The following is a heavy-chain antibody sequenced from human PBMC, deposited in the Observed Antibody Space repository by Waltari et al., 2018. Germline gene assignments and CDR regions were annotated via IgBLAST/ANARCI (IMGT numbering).Heavy chain of an antibody. J-gene: IGHJ2*01. Sequence: QVQLQESGPGLVKHSETLSLTCGVSGYSISSGYYWGWVRQSPGKGMDWLGSISQRGSLYYNPSLSGRVSISSGTSRNQFSLSLNSVTAADTALYFCARYNGDYDDEGGLAFFDLWGRGTLVAVSS. CDR1: GYSISSGYY. D-gene: IGHD4-17*01. CDR2: ISQRGSL. V-gene: IGHV4-38-2*01. CDR3: ARYNGDYDDEGGLAFFDL.